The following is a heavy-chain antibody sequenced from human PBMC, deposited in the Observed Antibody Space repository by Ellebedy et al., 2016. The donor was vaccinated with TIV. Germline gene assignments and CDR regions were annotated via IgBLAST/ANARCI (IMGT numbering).Heavy chain of an antibody. V-gene: IGHV3-74*01. Sequence: PGGSLRLSCEASGFTFSYYWMHWVRQAPGKGLVWVSRVNGGGVSTSYSDYVKGRFTISSDNAKKTLYLQMNSLRAEDTAVYYCTRNLTSYYLDYWGQGALVTVSS. CDR2: VNGGGVST. J-gene: IGHJ4*02. CDR3: TRNLTSYYLDY. CDR1: GFTFSYYW. D-gene: IGHD2-21*02.